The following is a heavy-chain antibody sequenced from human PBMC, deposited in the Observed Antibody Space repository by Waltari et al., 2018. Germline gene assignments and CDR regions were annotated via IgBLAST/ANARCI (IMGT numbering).Heavy chain of an antibody. V-gene: IGHV1-69*04. CDR3: AREAKPKGWGY. CDR2: SIHILGIA. CDR1: GGTFGSYA. Sequence: QVQLVQSGAEVKKPGSSVKVSCKASGGTFGSYAISWVRQAPGQGLEWMGGSIHILGIATCARMFQCIVTITADESTSAASMALRSLRSEDTAVYYCAREAKPKGWGYWGQGTLVTVSS. J-gene: IGHJ4*02. D-gene: IGHD2-15*01.